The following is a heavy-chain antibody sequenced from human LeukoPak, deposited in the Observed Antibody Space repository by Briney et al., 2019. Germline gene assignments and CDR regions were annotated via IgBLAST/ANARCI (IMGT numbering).Heavy chain of an antibody. CDR1: GGTFSSYA. D-gene: IGHD3-9*01. CDR2: IIPIFGTA. V-gene: IGHV1-69*13. J-gene: IGHJ6*03. Sequence: GASVKVSCKASGGTFSSYAISWVRQAPGQGLEWVGGIIPIFGTANYAQKFQGRVTITADESTSTTYMELSSLRSEDTAVYYCARSRDDILTGYVYYYYMDVWGKGTTVTVSS. CDR3: ARSRDDILTGYVYYYYMDV.